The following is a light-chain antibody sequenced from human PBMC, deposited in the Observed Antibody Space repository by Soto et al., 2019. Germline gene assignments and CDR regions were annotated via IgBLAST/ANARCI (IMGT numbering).Light chain of an antibody. CDR1: QTVSNY. J-gene: IGKJ4*01. CDR2: DAS. CDR3: QHRAGWPPALT. V-gene: IGKV3-11*01. Sequence: EIVLTQSPATLSLSPGERATLSCRASQTVSNYLAWYQQKPGQAPRLLIYDASKRATGIPARFSGYGPGTDFTLTISSLEPEDFAVYFCQHRAGWPPALTFGGGTKVESK.